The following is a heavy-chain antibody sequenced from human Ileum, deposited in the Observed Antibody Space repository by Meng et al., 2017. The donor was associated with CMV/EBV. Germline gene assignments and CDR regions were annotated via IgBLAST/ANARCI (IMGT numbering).Heavy chain of an antibody. CDR3: ARDTFGSFDY. Sequence: LSCAACGLSFSTTAMHWVRQAPGKGLEWVAVISKDGTIEHYADSVKGRFNISRDNSKNTLYLQMNSLRAEDTAVFYCARDTFGSFDYWGQGTLVTVSS. J-gene: IGHJ4*02. CDR2: ISKDGTIE. D-gene: IGHD3-3*01. CDR1: GLSFSTTA. V-gene: IGHV3-30*04.